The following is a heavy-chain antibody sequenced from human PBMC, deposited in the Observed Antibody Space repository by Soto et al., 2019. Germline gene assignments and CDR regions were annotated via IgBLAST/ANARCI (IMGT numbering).Heavy chain of an antibody. Sequence: GASVKVSCKASGYTFTSYGISWVRQAPGQGLEWMGWISAYNGNTNYAQKLQGRVTMTTDTSTSTAYMELRSLRSDDTAVYYCARVRDIVVVVAATAAFDIWGQGTMVTVSS. CDR3: ARVRDIVVVVAATAAFDI. V-gene: IGHV1-18*01. CDR1: GYTFTSYG. D-gene: IGHD2-15*01. J-gene: IGHJ3*02. CDR2: ISAYNGNT.